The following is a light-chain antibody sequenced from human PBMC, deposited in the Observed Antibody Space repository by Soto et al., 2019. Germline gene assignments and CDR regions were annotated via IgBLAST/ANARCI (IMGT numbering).Light chain of an antibody. CDR3: TSYTSRSTPV. J-gene: IGLJ1*01. CDR1: SSDVGGYNY. CDR2: EVS. V-gene: IGLV2-14*01. Sequence: QAVLTQPASVSGSPGQAITISCTGTSSDVGGYNYVSWYQQHPGKAPKLMIYEVSNRPSGVSDRFSGSKSGNTASLTISGLQAEDEADYYCTSYTSRSTPVFGTGTQLTVL.